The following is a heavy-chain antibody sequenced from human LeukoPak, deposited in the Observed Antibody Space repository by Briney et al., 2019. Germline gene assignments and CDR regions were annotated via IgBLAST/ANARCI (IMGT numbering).Heavy chain of an antibody. V-gene: IGHV3-7*05. J-gene: IGHJ4*02. CDR2: IKQDGGGT. CDR3: ATYYYDSSAFKD. Sequence: PGGSLRLSCAASGFTFSNYWMSWVRQAPGKGLEWMATIKQDGGGTYYLDSVKGRFTISRDNTKNSLYLQMNSLRAEDTAVYYYATYYYDSSAFKDWGQGTLVAVSS. D-gene: IGHD3-22*01. CDR1: GFTFSNYW.